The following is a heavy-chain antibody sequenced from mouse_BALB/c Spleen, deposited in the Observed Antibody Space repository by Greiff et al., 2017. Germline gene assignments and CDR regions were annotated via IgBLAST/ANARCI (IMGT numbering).Heavy chain of an antibody. D-gene: IGHD2-3*01. CDR3: TRTGYDGYYLDY. Sequence: VQLQQSGAELVRPGASVKLSCKASGYTFTSYCINWVKQRPGQGLEWIGNIYPSDSYTNYNQKFKDKATLTVDKSSSTAYMQLSSPTSEDSAVYYCTRTGYDGYYLDYWGQGTTLTVSA. CDR1: GYTFTSYC. CDR2: IYPSDSYT. J-gene: IGHJ2*01. V-gene: IGHV1-69*02.